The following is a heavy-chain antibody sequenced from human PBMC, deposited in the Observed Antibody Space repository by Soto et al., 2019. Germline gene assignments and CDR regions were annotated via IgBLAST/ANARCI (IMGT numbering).Heavy chain of an antibody. CDR3: ARREQYQKVNYYYYGMDV. Sequence: GVLRLSCAASGFTFSDYNMNWVRQAPGKGLEWVSYISSSTGVIYYADSVKGRFTISRDNGKNSLYLQMNSLRDEDTAVYYCARREQYQKVNYYYYGMDVWGQGTTVTVSS. CDR1: GFTFSDYN. D-gene: IGHD2-2*01. CDR2: ISSSTGVI. J-gene: IGHJ6*02. V-gene: IGHV3-48*02.